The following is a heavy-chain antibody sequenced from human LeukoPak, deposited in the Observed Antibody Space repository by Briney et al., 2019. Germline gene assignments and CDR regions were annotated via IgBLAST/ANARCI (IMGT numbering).Heavy chain of an antibody. J-gene: IGHJ4*02. CDR2: INHSGST. V-gene: IGHV4-34*01. CDR1: GGSFSGYY. Sequence: SETLSLTCAVYGGSFSGYYWGWVRQPPGKGLEWIGEINHSGSTNYNPSLKSRVTISVDTSKNQFSLKLSSVTAADTAVYYCARGRTWAMIVVVKGPYYFDYWGQGTLVTVSS. D-gene: IGHD3-22*01. CDR3: ARGRTWAMIVVVKGPYYFDY.